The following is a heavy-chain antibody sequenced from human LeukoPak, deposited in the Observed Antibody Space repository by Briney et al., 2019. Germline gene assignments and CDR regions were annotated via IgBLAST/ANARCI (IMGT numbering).Heavy chain of an antibody. Sequence: GRSLRLSCAASGFTFSSHAMHWVRQAPGKGLEWVAVISYDGSNKYYADSVKGRFTISRDNSKNTLYLQMNNLRAEDTAVYYCARDFSSYYANSAYYGDTWFDYWGQGTLVTVSS. V-gene: IGHV3-30*04. D-gene: IGHD3-22*01. CDR2: ISYDGSNK. CDR1: GFTFSSHA. CDR3: ARDFSSYYANSAYYGDTWFDY. J-gene: IGHJ4*02.